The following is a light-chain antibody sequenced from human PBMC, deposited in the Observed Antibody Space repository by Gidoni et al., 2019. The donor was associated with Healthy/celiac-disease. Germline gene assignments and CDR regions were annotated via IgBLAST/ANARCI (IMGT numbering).Light chain of an antibody. J-gene: IGLJ1*01. CDR2: EVS. CDR3: SSYTSSSTYV. Sequence: QSALTHPASVSGSPGQSITISGNGTSSDVGCHNYVYWYQHHPGKSPKLIIYEVSNRHSGVSTRFSDSRSGNTAALTISELQAEDEADYYCSSYTSSSTYVFGTGTKVTVL. V-gene: IGLV2-14*01. CDR1: SSDVGCHNY.